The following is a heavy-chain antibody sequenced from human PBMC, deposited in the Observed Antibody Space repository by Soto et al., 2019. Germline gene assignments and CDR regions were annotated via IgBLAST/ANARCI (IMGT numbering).Heavy chain of an antibody. J-gene: IGHJ6*02. Sequence: SETLSLTCTVSGGSIRSDGFYWTWVRHLPGKGLEWVGFIYYSGSTYYNPSLKSRITISMDSSRNQFFLRLSSVTAADMAVYYCARGPKNLGGSFYYGMDVWGQGTTVTVSS. CDR3: ARGPKNLGGSFYYGMDV. CDR1: GGSIRSDGFY. CDR2: IYYSGST. V-gene: IGHV4-31*03.